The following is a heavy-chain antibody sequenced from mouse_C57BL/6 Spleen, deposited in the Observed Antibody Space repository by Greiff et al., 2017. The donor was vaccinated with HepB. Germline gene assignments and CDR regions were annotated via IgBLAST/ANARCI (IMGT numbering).Heavy chain of an antibody. CDR1: GYTFTDYE. Sequence: SGAELVRPGASVTLSCKASGYTFTDYEMHWVKQTPVHGLEWIGAIDPETGGTAYNQKFKGKAILTADKSSSTAYMELRSLTSEDSAVYYCTREDDYDKNFAYWGQGTLVTVSS. CDR3: TREDDYDKNFAY. V-gene: IGHV1-15*01. CDR2: IDPETGGT. J-gene: IGHJ3*01. D-gene: IGHD2-4*01.